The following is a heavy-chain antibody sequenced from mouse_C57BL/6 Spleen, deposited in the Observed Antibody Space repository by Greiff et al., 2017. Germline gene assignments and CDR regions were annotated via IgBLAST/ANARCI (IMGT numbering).Heavy chain of an antibody. CDR2: ISYDGSN. Sequence: ESGPGLVKPSQSLSLTCSVTGYSITSGYYWNWIRQFPGNKLEWMGYISYDGSNNYNPSLQNRISILLDTSKHQFFLKLNSVTTEYTATYYCARGTAPWFAYWGQGTLVTVSA. V-gene: IGHV3-6*01. CDR3: ARGTAPWFAY. D-gene: IGHD3-2*01. CDR1: GYSITSGYY. J-gene: IGHJ3*01.